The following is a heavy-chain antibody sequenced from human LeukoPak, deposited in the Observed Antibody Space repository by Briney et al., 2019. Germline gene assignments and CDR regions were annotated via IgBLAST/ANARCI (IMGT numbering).Heavy chain of an antibody. V-gene: IGHV3-30-3*01. CDR3: ARDGAYCGGDCYLGGNYYYGMDV. Sequence: GGSLRLSCAASGFTFRNYVIHWVRQAPGKGLEWVAVTSSDLNVKLYADSVKGRFTISRDNSRSTLYLQMNSLRAEDTAVYYCARDGAYCGGDCYLGGNYYYGMDVWGQGTTVTVSS. CDR2: TSSDLNVK. J-gene: IGHJ6*02. CDR1: GFTFRNYV. D-gene: IGHD2-21*02.